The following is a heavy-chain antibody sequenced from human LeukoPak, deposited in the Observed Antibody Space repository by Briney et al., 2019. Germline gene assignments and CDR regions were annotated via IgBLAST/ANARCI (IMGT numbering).Heavy chain of an antibody. J-gene: IGHJ5*02. D-gene: IGHD4-17*01. CDR2: IIPIFGTA. CDR1: GGTFSSYA. Sequence: ASVKVSCKASGGTFSSYAISWVRQAPGQGLEWMGGIIPIFGTANYAQKFQGRVTITADESTSTAYMELSSLRSEDTAVYYCARGSHYGDYDDPWGQGTLVTVSS. CDR3: ARGSHYGDYDDP. V-gene: IGHV1-69*13.